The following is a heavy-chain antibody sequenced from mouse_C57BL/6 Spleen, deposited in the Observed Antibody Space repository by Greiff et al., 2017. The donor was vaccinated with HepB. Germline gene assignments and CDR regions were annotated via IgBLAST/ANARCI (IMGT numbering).Heavy chain of an antibody. J-gene: IGHJ2*01. CDR1: GYTFTGYW. D-gene: IGHD2-4*01. CDR2: ILPGSGST. V-gene: IGHV1-9*01. Sequence: QVQLQQSGAELMKPGASVKLSCKATGYTFTGYWIEWVKQRPGHGLEWIGEILPGSGSTNYNEKFKCKATFTADTSSNTAYMQLSSLTTEDSAIYYCARFLYYDYDGYYFDYWGQGTTLTVSS. CDR3: ARFLYYDYDGYYFDY.